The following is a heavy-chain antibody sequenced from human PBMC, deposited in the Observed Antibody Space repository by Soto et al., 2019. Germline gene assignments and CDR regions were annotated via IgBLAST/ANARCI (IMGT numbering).Heavy chain of an antibody. CDR2: IYYSGST. J-gene: IGHJ4*02. Sequence: ASETLSLTCTVSGGSIGSGGYYWSWIRQHPGKGLEWIGYIYYSGSTYYNPSLKSRVTISVDTSKNQFSLKLSSVTAADTAVYYCARGGPTYYYDSSGYYRLDYWGQGTLVTVSS. CDR1: GGSIGSGGYY. D-gene: IGHD3-22*01. V-gene: IGHV4-31*03. CDR3: ARGGPTYYYDSSGYYRLDY.